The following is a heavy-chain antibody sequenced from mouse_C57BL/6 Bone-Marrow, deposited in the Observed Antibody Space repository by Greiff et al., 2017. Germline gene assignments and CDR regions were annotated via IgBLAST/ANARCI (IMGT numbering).Heavy chain of an antibody. V-gene: IGHV1-80*01. CDR1: GYAFSSYW. Sequence: VQLQQSGAELVKPGASVKISCKASGYAFSSYWMNWVKQRPGKGLEWIGQIYPGDGDTNYNGKFKGKATLTADKSSSTAYMQLSSLTSEDSAVYFCARKGGTITTVVDPGFDVWGTGTTVTVSS. D-gene: IGHD1-1*01. CDR2: IYPGDGDT. J-gene: IGHJ1*03. CDR3: ARKGGTITTVVDPGFDV.